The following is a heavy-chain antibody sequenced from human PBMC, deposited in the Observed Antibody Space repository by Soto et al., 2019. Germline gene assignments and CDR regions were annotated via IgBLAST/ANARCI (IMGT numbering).Heavy chain of an antibody. J-gene: IGHJ4*02. CDR3: ARGPSCGGDCYLFDY. V-gene: IGHV1-46*01. Sequence: QVLLVQSGAEVTRPGASVKVSCKASGYTFTSYYMHWVRQAPGQGLGWMAMINPRGGRTKYAQIFQGRVTLTRDTSTGTVDMELSSLTSEDTAIYYCARGPSCGGDCYLFDYWGQGTQVTVSS. CDR1: GYTFTSYY. CDR2: INPRGGRT. D-gene: IGHD2-21*02.